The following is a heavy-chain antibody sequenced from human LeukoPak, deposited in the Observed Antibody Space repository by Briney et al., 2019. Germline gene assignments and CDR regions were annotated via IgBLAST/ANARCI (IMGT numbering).Heavy chain of an antibody. J-gene: IGHJ6*03. CDR2: INPNSGGT. D-gene: IGHD4-17*01. V-gene: IGHV1-2*02. Sequence: GASVKVSCKASGYTFTGYYMHWVRQAPGQGLEWMGWINPNSGGTNYAQKFQGRVTMTRDTSISTAYMELSRLRSDDTAVYYCARDLYGDYHYYYYYMDVWGKGTTVTISS. CDR1: GYTFTGYY. CDR3: ARDLYGDYHYYYYYMDV.